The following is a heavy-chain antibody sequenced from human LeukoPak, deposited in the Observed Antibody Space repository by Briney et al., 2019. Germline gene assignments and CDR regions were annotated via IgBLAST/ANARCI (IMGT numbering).Heavy chain of an antibody. CDR3: AKDAERGFDFSNSLQS. Sequence: GGSLRLSCATSGFTFSHYAMHWVRQAPGRGLEWVAVIWNDGSDKYYGDSVKGRFTISRDNSKKTVYLQMSSLRVEDTAVYYCAKDAERGFDFSNSLQSWGQGTLVTVSS. D-gene: IGHD4-11*01. CDR1: GFTFSHYA. CDR2: IWNDGSDK. V-gene: IGHV3-33*06. J-gene: IGHJ4*02.